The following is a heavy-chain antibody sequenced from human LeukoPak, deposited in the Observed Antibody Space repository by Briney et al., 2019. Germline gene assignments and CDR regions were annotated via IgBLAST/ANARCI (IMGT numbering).Heavy chain of an antibody. D-gene: IGHD3-10*01. V-gene: IGHV1-24*01. J-gene: IGHJ4*02. CDR2: FDPEDGET. CDR3: ATAYYYGSGSYYNPLDY. Sequence: ASVKVSCKVSGYTLTELSMQWVRQAAGKGRAGMGGFDPEDGETIYAQKFQGRVTMTEDTSTDTAYMELSSLRSEDTAVYYCATAYYYGSGSYYNPLDYWGQGTLVTVSS. CDR1: GYTLTELS.